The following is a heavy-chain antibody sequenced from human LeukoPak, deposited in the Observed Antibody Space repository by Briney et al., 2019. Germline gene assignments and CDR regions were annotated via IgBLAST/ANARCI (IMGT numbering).Heavy chain of an antibody. Sequence: GGSLRLSCAASGFTFSSYWMHWVRQAPGKGLVWVSRINSDGSSTSYADSVKGRFTISRDNAKNTLYLQTNSLRAEDTAVYYCARDLGCSSTSCYSPPNWFDPWGQGTLVTVSS. D-gene: IGHD2-2*01. CDR1: GFTFSSYW. V-gene: IGHV3-74*01. J-gene: IGHJ5*02. CDR2: INSDGSST. CDR3: ARDLGCSSTSCYSPPNWFDP.